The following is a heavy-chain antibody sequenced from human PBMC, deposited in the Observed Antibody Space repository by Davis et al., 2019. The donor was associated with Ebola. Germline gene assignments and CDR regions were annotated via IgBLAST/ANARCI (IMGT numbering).Heavy chain of an antibody. J-gene: IGHJ4*02. V-gene: IGHV3-7*01. CDR3: ARGPSTGNSFSY. D-gene: IGHD6-13*01. CDR2: IKQDGSEK. Sequence: ETLSLTCAVYGGSFSGYYWSWIRQAPGKGLEWVANIKQDGSEKYYVDSVEGRFTISRDNAKNSLYLQMNSLRAEDTAVYYCARGPSTGNSFSYWGQGTLVTVSS. CDR1: GGSFSGYY.